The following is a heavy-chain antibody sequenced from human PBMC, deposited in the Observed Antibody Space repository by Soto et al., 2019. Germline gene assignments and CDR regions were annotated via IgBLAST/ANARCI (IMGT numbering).Heavy chain of an antibody. D-gene: IGHD2-2*01. J-gene: IGHJ5*02. V-gene: IGHV4-4*02. CDR3: ARAEPGVVPAAIPRDNWFDP. Sequence: NPSETLSLTCAVSGGSISSSNWWSWVRQPPGKGLEWIGEIYHSGSTNYNPSLKSRVTISVDKSKNQFSLKLSSVTAADTAVYYCARAEPGVVPAAIPRDNWFDPWGQGTLVTVSS. CDR1: GGSISSSNW. CDR2: IYHSGST.